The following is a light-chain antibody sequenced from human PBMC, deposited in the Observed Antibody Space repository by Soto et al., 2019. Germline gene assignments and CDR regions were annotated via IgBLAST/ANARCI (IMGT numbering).Light chain of an antibody. CDR2: EVS. Sequence: QSVLTQPASVSGSPGHSITISCTGTSSDVGSYNVVSWYQQHPGKAPKLLIYEVSKRPSGVSDRFSGSKSGNTASLTISGLQAEDEADYHCCSYAGSSSAYVFGTGTKVTV. CDR3: CSYAGSSSAYV. J-gene: IGLJ1*01. V-gene: IGLV2-23*02. CDR1: SSDVGSYNV.